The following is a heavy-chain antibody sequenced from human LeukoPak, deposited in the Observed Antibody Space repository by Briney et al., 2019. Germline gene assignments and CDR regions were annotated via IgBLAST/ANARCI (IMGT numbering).Heavy chain of an antibody. D-gene: IGHD5-24*01. J-gene: IGHJ4*02. CDR1: GFTFSGYA. Sequence: PGGSLRLPCGVSGFTFSGYAMSWVRQAPGKGLEWVSLISGSGGGTYYADSVKGRFTIFRDNAKNTLYLQMNSLRAKDTAVYYCAKAGTEDGYNIYFDHWGQGTLVTVSS. CDR3: AKAGTEDGYNIYFDH. CDR2: ISGSGGGT. V-gene: IGHV3-23*01.